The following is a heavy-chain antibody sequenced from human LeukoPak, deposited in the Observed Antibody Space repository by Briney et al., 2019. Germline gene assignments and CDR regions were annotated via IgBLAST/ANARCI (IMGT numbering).Heavy chain of an antibody. D-gene: IGHD3-10*01. V-gene: IGHV3-48*01. Sequence: PGGSLRLSCAASGFTFSSYSMNWVSQAPGKALEWVSHISSSSSTIYYADSVKGRFTISRDNAKNSLYLQMNSLRAEDTAVYYCARAGFTFSDYFGSFFDYWGQGTLVTVSS. CDR3: ARAGFTFSDYFGSFFDY. CDR2: ISSSSSTI. J-gene: IGHJ4*02. CDR1: GFTFSSYS.